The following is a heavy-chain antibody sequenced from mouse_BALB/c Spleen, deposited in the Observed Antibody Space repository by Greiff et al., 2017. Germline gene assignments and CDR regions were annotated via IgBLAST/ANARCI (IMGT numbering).Heavy chain of an antibody. Sequence: QVQLKQSGPGLVAPSQCLSITCTVSGFSLTGYGVNWVRQPPGKGLEWLGMIWGDGSTDYNSALKSRLSISKDNSKSQVFLKMNSLQTDDTARYYCARDNKQLFMDYWGQGTSVTVSS. CDR1: GFSLTGYG. D-gene: IGHD1-1*01. CDR3: ARDNKQLFMDY. CDR2: IWGDGST. J-gene: IGHJ4*01. V-gene: IGHV2-6-7*01.